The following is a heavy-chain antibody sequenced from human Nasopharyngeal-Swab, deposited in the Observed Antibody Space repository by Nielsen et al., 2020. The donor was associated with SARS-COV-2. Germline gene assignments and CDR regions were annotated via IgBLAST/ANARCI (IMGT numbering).Heavy chain of an antibody. Sequence: SVKVSCKASGGTFSSYAISWVRQAPGQGFEWMGGIIPIFGTANYAQKFQGRVTITADESTSTAYMELSSLRSEDTAVYYCASSIGDYYDSSGYGDYWGQGTLVTVSS. CDR1: GGTFSSYA. CDR3: ASSIGDYYDSSGYGDY. V-gene: IGHV1-69*13. J-gene: IGHJ4*02. D-gene: IGHD3-22*01. CDR2: IIPIFGTA.